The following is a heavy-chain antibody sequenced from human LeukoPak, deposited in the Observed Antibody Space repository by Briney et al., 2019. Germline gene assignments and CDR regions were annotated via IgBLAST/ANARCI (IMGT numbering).Heavy chain of an antibody. CDR2: ISSSGSTI. CDR3: ATPDLGYCSSTSCRRGGY. V-gene: IGHV3-48*03. Sequence: GGSLRLSCAASGFTFNSYEMNWVRQAPGKGLEWVSYISSSGSTIYYADSVKGRFTISRDNAKNSLYLQMNSLRAEDTAVYYCATPDLGYCSSTSCRRGGYWGQGTLVTVSS. J-gene: IGHJ4*02. CDR1: GFTFNSYE. D-gene: IGHD2-2*01.